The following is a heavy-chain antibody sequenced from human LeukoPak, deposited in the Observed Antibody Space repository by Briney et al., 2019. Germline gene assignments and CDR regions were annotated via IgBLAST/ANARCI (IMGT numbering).Heavy chain of an antibody. D-gene: IGHD1-26*01. V-gene: IGHV3-23*01. CDR1: GFAFSSYA. CDR3: AKGRTGSSFSPIDY. Sequence: GGSLRLSCAASGFAFSSYAMSWVRQAPGKGLEWVSCISGGGGSTYYADSVKGRFTISRDNSKNTLYLQMKSLRAEDTAIYYCAKGRTGSSFSPIDYWGQGTLVTVSS. J-gene: IGHJ4*02. CDR2: ISGGGGST.